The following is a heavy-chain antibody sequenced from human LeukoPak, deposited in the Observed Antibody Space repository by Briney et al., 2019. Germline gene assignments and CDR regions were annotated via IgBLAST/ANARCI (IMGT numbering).Heavy chain of an antibody. CDR2: MNPNSGNT. V-gene: IGHV1-8*03. Sequence: GASVKFSCKASGGTFSSYAISWVRQAPGQGLEWMGWMNPNSGNTGYAQKFQGRVTITRNTSISTAYMELSSLRSEDTAVYYCARRSPGRTGGAFDIWGQGTMVTVSS. CDR1: GGTFSSYA. D-gene: IGHD3-10*01. J-gene: IGHJ3*02. CDR3: ARRSPGRTGGAFDI.